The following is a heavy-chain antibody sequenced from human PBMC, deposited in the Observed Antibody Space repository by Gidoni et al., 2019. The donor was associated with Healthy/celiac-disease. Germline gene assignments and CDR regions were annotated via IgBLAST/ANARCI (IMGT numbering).Heavy chain of an antibody. V-gene: IGHV3-48*03. Sequence: EVQLVESGGGLVQPGGSLRLSCAASGFTFSSSEMNWVRQALGKGLEWVSYISSSGSTIYYADSVKGRFTISRDNAKNSLYLQMNSLRAEDTAVYYCALAYCGGDCYSSLYYYYGMDVWGQGTTVTVSS. CDR3: ALAYCGGDCYSSLYYYYGMDV. J-gene: IGHJ6*02. D-gene: IGHD2-21*02. CDR2: ISSSGSTI. CDR1: GFTFSSSE.